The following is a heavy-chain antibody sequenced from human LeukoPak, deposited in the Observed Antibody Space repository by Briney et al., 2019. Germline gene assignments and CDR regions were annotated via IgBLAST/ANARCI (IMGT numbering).Heavy chain of an antibody. Sequence: GGSLRLSCAASGFTFSNYAMHWVRQAPGRGLEWVAIISYDGSNEHYADSVKGRFTISRDNSKNTLYLQMISLRADDTAIYFCARPGGEWQWLPPDYWGQGTLVTVSS. CDR3: ARPGGEWQWLPPDY. CDR1: GFTFSNYA. D-gene: IGHD6-19*01. V-gene: IGHV3-30-3*01. J-gene: IGHJ4*02. CDR2: ISYDGSNE.